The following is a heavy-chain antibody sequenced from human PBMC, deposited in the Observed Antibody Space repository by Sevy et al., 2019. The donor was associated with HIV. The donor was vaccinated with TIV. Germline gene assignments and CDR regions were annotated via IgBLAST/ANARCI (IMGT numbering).Heavy chain of an antibody. Sequence: GWSLRLSCAASGFTFDDYTMHWVRQPPGKGLEWVSLISWDGGSTYYADSVNGRFTISRDNSKNSLFLQMNSLRSEDTAFYYCAKLGGNYGDYDDYWGRGTLVTVSS. CDR1: GFTFDDYT. V-gene: IGHV3-43*01. D-gene: IGHD4-17*01. J-gene: IGHJ4*02. CDR2: ISWDGGST. CDR3: AKLGGNYGDYDDY.